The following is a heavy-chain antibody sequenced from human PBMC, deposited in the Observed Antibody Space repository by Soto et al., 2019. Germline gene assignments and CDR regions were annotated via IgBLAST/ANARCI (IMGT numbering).Heavy chain of an antibody. CDR2: IYPGGVNI. J-gene: IGHJ5*02. D-gene: IGHD6-13*01. CDR3: STDQSWPALLWWFDP. V-gene: IGHV1-46*01. Sequence: ASVKVSCKAIGYSFTSHYMHWVRQAPGQGLEWMGTIYPGGVNIAYAQKFQGRVTMTKDTSTSTVYMELTSLTSEDTAVDYLSTDQSWPALLWWFDPWGQ. CDR1: GYSFTSHY.